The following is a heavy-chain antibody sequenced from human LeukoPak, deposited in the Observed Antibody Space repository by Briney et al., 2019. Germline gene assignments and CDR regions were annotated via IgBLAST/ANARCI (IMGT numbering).Heavy chain of an antibody. CDR2: INSDGITT. J-gene: IGHJ4*02. D-gene: IGHD1-26*01. CDR3: ARIGASVGAIDY. CDR1: GFTFSSYW. V-gene: IGHV3-74*01. Sequence: GSLSLSCAASGFTFSSYWMHWVRPAPGKGLVWVSRINSDGITTSYADSVKGRFTISRDNTKNTLYLQMNSLRAEDTAVYYCARIGASVGAIDYWGQGTLVTVSS.